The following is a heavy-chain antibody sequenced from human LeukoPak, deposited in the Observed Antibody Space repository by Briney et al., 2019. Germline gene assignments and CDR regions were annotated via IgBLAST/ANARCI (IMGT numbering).Heavy chain of an antibody. V-gene: IGHV4-30-2*01. J-gene: IGHJ4*02. CDR2: IYHSGST. CDR1: GGSISSGGYY. Sequence: PSETLSLTCTVSGGSISSGGYYWSWIRQPPGKGLEWIGYIYHSGSTYYNPSLKSRVTISVDRSKNQFSLKLSSVTAADTAVYYCARAAAGLGYWGQGTLVTVSS. CDR3: ARAAAGLGY. D-gene: IGHD6-13*01.